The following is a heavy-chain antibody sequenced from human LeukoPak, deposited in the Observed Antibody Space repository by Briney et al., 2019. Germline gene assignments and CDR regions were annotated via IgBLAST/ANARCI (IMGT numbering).Heavy chain of an antibody. V-gene: IGHV3-74*01. Sequence: GGSLRLSCAASGFTFSSYWMHWVPQAPGKGLVWVSRIKSDGSTTTYADSVKGRFTISRDNAKNTLYLQMNSLRAEDTAVYYCARVVDTHFDYWGQGTLVTVSS. D-gene: IGHD5-18*01. J-gene: IGHJ4*02. CDR1: GFTFSSYW. CDR2: IKSDGSTT. CDR3: ARVVDTHFDY.